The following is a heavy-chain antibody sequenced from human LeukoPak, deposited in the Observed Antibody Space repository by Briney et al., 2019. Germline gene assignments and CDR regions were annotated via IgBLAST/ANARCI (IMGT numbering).Heavy chain of an antibody. V-gene: IGHV3-30-3*01. CDR2: ISYDGSNK. J-gene: IGHJ3*02. CDR3: VRGHRSFDI. Sequence: GRSLRLSCAASGFTFSSYAMHWVRQAPGKGLEWVAVISYDGSNKYYADSVKGRFTISRDNSKNTLYLQMNSLKTEDTAVYYCVRGHRSFDIWGQGTMVTVSA. CDR1: GFTFSSYA.